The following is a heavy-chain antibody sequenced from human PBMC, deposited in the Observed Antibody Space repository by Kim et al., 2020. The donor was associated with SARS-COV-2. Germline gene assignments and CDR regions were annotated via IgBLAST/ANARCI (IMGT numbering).Heavy chain of an antibody. CDR3: AKWYSSSWGGDCYSACLDY. D-gene: IGHD6-13*01. CDR2: ISGSGGST. V-gene: IGHV3-23*01. J-gene: IGHJ4*02. Sequence: GGSLRLSCAASGFTFSSYAMSWVRQAPGKGLEWVSAISGSGGSTYYADSVKGRFTISRDNSKNTLYLQMNSLRAEDTAVYYCAKWYSSSWGGDCYSACLDYWGQGTLVTVSS. CDR1: GFTFSSYA.